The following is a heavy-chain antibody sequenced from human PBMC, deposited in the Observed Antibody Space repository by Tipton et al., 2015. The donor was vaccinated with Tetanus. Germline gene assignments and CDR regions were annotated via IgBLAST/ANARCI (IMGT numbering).Heavy chain of an antibody. Sequence: TLSLTCIVSGGSMSGSGHYGAWVRQSPGKGLEWIGSISYSGRTYYSPSLKSRVTMSVDTSKNQFSLKLSAVTAADTALYFCARDQGGGRVARLNWFDPWGQGILVTVSS. V-gene: IGHV4-39*07. J-gene: IGHJ5*02. CDR1: GGSMSGSGHY. CDR2: ISYSGRT. D-gene: IGHD3-16*01. CDR3: ARDQGGGRVARLNWFDP.